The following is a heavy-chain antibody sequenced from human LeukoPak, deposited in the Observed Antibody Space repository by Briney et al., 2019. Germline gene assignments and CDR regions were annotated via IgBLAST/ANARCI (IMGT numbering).Heavy chain of an antibody. V-gene: IGHV4-34*01. CDR3: ARVLYGDYDY. CDR1: GGSFSRYY. J-gene: IGHJ4*02. Sequence: SETLSLTCAVYGGSFSRYYWSWIRQPPGKGLEWIGEINHSGSTNYNPSLKSRVTISVDTSKNQFSLKLSSVTAADTAVYYCARVLYGDYDYWGQGTLVTVSS. D-gene: IGHD4-17*01. CDR2: INHSGST.